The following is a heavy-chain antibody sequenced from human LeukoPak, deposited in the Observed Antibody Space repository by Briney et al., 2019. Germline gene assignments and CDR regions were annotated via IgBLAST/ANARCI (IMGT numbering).Heavy chain of an antibody. CDR2: ISGSGGTT. D-gene: IGHD3-3*01. V-gene: IGHV3-23*01. J-gene: IGHJ4*02. CDR1: GFTFSSYA. CDR3: AKDWRSQVYY. Sequence: GGSLRLSCEASGFTFSSYAMSWVRQAPGKGLDWVSGISGSGGTTYYADSVKGRFTISRDNSKNTLYLQMNSLRAEDTAVYYCAKDWRSQVYYWGQGTLVTVSS.